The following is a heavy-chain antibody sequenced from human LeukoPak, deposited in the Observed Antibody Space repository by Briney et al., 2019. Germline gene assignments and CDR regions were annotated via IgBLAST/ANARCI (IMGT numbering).Heavy chain of an antibody. D-gene: IGHD6-13*01. CDR3: ARASISGYSSSWYLNWFDP. CDR2: IYYSGST. CDR1: GGSISSYY. Sequence: PSETLSLTCTVSGGSISSYYWSWIRQPPGKGLEWIGYIYYSGSTNYNPSLKSRVTISVDTSKNQFSLKLSSVTAADTAVYYCARASISGYSSSWYLNWFDPWAREPWSPSPQ. J-gene: IGHJ5*02. V-gene: IGHV4-59*01.